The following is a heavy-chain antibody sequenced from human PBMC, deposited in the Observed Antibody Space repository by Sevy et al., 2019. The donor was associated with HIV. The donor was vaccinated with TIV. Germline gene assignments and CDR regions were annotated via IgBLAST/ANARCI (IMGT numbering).Heavy chain of an antibody. Sequence: GGSLRLSCAASGFTFRTYAMHWVRQAPGKGLEYVSSISNNGGSTYYANSVKDRFTISRDNSKNTLYLQMGSLRAEDMAVYYCARGSELLWFGEGFDPWGQGTLVTVS. D-gene: IGHD3-10*01. V-gene: IGHV3-64*01. CDR1: GFTFRTYA. CDR3: ARGSELLWFGEGFDP. CDR2: ISNNGGST. J-gene: IGHJ5*02.